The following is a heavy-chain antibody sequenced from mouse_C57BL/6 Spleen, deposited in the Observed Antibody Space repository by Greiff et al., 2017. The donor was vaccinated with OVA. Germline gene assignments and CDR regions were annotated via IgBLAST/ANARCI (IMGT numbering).Heavy chain of an antibody. CDR3: TRDRGSKGLYAMDY. D-gene: IGHD1-1*01. J-gene: IGHJ4*01. CDR1: GFTFRSYA. CDR2: ISSGGDYI. Sequence: EVMLVESGEGLVKPGGSLKLSCAASGFTFRSYAMSWVRQTPEKRLEWVAYISSGGDYIYYADTVKGRFTISRDNARNTLYLQMSSLKSEDTAMYYCTRDRGSKGLYAMDYWGQGTSVTVSS. V-gene: IGHV5-9-1*02.